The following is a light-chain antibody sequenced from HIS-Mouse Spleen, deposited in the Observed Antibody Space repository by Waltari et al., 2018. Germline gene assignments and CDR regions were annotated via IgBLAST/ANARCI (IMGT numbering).Light chain of an antibody. V-gene: IGKV1D-8*02. CDR3: QQYYSFPRT. CDR1: QGISSY. CDR2: AAS. Sequence: AIWMTQSPSLLSASTGDRVTISCLMSQGISSYLAWYQQKPGKAPGLLIYAASTLQSGVPSRFSGSGSGTDFTLTNSCLQSEDFATYYCQQYYSFPRTFGQGTKVEIK. J-gene: IGKJ1*01.